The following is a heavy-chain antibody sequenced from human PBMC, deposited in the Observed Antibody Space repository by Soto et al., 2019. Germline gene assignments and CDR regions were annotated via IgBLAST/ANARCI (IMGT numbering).Heavy chain of an antibody. CDR1: AGFMSASRYY. D-gene: IGHD1-20*01. V-gene: IGHV4-39*01. CDR3: ARKYTTYNRARTVDF. CDR2: VHYTGGT. Sequence: SETLSLTCDVSAGFMSASRYYWGWIRQPPGKGLEYIGNVHYTGGTYYNPSLQSRVTLSVDTSKNQFFLHLSAVTAADTAVYYCARKYTTYNRARTVDFWGRGTLVS. J-gene: IGHJ4*02.